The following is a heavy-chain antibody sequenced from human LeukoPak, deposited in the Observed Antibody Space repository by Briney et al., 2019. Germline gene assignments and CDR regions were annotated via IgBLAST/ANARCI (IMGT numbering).Heavy chain of an antibody. V-gene: IGHV4-39*07. Sequence: SETLSLTCTVSGASITNSAYHWGWIRQPPGKGLEWIGEINHSGSTNYNPSLKSRVTISVDTFKNQFSLKLSSVTAADTAVYYCARDPEDSSGSIFDYWGQGTLVTVSS. CDR3: ARDPEDSSGSIFDY. CDR1: GASITNSAYH. CDR2: INHSGST. J-gene: IGHJ4*02. D-gene: IGHD3-22*01.